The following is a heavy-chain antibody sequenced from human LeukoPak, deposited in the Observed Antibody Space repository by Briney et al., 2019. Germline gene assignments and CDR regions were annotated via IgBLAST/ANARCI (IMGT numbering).Heavy chain of an antibody. Sequence: SETLSLTCTVSGGSISSGGYYWSWIRQHPGKGLEWIGEINHSGSTNYNPSLKSRVTISVDTSKNQFSLKLSSVTAADTAVYHCARDGNWFDPWGQGTLVTVSS. J-gene: IGHJ5*02. CDR3: ARDGNWFDP. CDR2: INHSGST. V-gene: IGHV4-39*07. CDR1: GGSISSGGYY.